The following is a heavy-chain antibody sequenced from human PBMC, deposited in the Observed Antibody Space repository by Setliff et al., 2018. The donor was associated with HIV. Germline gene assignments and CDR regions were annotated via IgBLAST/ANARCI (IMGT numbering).Heavy chain of an antibody. Sequence: SGPTLVNPTQTLTLTCTFSGFSLSTSGMHVTWIRQPPGKALEWLAPIDWDDDKFYSTSLKTRLTISKDTSKNQVVLTMTNMDPVDTATYCCARGPYGPPDAFDIWGQGTMVTVSS. CDR3: ARGPYGPPDAFDI. J-gene: IGHJ3*02. CDR2: IDWDDDK. V-gene: IGHV2-70*04. D-gene: IGHD3-10*01. CDR1: GFSLSTSGMH.